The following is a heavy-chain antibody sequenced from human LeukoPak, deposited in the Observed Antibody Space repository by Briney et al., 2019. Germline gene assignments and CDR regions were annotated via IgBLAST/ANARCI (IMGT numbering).Heavy chain of an antibody. Sequence: GRSLRLSCAASGFTFSSYGMHWVRQAPGKRLEWVAVIWYDGSNKYYADSVKGRFTISRDNSKNTLYLQMNSLRAEDTAVYYCARDVDPGNHYYYYGMDVWGQGTTVTVSS. CDR3: ARDVDPGNHYYYYGMDV. CDR1: GFTFSSYG. D-gene: IGHD2-21*01. J-gene: IGHJ6*02. CDR2: IWYDGSNK. V-gene: IGHV3-33*01.